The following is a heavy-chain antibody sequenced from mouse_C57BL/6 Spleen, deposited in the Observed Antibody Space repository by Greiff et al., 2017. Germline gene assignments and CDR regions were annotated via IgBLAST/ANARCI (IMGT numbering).Heavy chain of an antibody. CDR2: IDPSDSYT. J-gene: IGHJ2*01. CDR3: ARSEDYGSSDPYYFDY. CDR1: GYTFTSYW. Sequence: QVQLQQPGAELVMPGASVKLSCKASGYTFTSYWMHWVKQRPGKGLEWIGEIDPSDSYTNYNQKFKGKSTLTVDKSSSTAYMQLSSMTSEDSAVYYCARSEDYGSSDPYYFDYWGQGTTLTVSS. V-gene: IGHV1-69*01. D-gene: IGHD1-1*01.